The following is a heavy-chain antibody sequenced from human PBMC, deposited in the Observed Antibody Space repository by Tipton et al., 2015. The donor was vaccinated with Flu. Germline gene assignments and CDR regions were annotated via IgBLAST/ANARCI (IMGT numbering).Heavy chain of an antibody. CDR1: GGSLSGYH. J-gene: IGHJ5*02. V-gene: IGHV4-34*01. CDR3: ARDSGYYSTWFDP. D-gene: IGHD3-22*01. CDR2: INYSGST. Sequence: TLSLTCAVYGGSLSGYHWSWIRQPPGKGLEWIGEINYSGSTNYNPSLKSRVTSSVDTSKGQFSLNLTSVTAADTAVYYCARDSGYYSTWFDPWGRGTLVTVSS.